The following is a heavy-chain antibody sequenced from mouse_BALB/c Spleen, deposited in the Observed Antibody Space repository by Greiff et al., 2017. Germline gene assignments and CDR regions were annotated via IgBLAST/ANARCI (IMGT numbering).Heavy chain of an antibody. V-gene: IGHV3-2*02. Sequence: EVKLMESGPGLVKPSQSLSLTCTVTGYSITSDYAWNWIRQFPGNKLEWMGYISYSGSTSYNPSLKSRISITRDTSKNQFFLQLNSVTTEDTATYYCAREEVRYYFDYWGQGTTLTVSS. J-gene: IGHJ2*01. D-gene: IGHD2-14*01. CDR3: AREEVRYYFDY. CDR2: ISYSGST. CDR1: GYSITSDYA.